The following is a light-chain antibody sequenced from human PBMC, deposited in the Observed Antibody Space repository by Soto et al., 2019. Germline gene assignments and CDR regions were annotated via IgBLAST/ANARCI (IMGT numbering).Light chain of an antibody. CDR3: HQYNEWRT. CDR2: GAS. V-gene: IGKV3-15*01. Sequence: EIVLTQSPGTLSLSPGERATLSCRASQSVSSSYLAWYQQKPGQAPRLLIYGASTRATGIPDRFSGSGSGTEFTLTISSLQSEDVAVYYCHQYNEWRTLGQGTKVDIK. CDR1: QSVSSSY. J-gene: IGKJ1*01.